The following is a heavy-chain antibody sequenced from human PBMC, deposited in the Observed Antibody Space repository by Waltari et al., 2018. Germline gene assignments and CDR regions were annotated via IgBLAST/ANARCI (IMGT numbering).Heavy chain of an antibody. Sequence: QVQLVASGGGVVQPGRSLRLSCAAYGFALDTSGMHWVRQAPGKGLEWVAIIWFDGTTTYYADSVKGRFTISRDSSRNTVYLQMKSLRAEDTAVYYCARDDRSIAALQYWGQGTLVTVSS. D-gene: IGHD6-6*01. J-gene: IGHJ4*02. CDR1: GFALDTSG. CDR3: ARDDRSIAALQY. V-gene: IGHV3-33*01. CDR2: IWFDGTTT.